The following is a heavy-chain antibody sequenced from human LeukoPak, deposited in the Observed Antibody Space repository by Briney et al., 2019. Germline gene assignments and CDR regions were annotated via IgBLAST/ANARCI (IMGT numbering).Heavy chain of an antibody. V-gene: IGHV1-18*01. CDR2: ISAYNGNT. J-gene: IGHJ5*02. CDR3: ARDGAGDFWRHHWFDP. Sequence: ASVKVSCKASGYTFTSYGISWVRQAPGQGLEWMGWISAYNGNTNYAQKLQGRVTMTTDTSTSTAYMELRSLRSDDTAVYYCARDGAGDFWRHHWFDPWGQGTLVTVSS. CDR1: GYTFTSYG. D-gene: IGHD3-3*01.